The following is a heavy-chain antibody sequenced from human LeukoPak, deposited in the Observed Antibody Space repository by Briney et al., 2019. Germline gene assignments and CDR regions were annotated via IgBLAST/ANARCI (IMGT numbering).Heavy chain of an antibody. V-gene: IGHV4-59*01. J-gene: IGHJ5*02. D-gene: IGHD3-10*01. CDR3: ARGGYYGSGNDFRFDP. Sequence: SETLSLTCTVSVGSISTYYGSWIRQSPGKVLERIGYIHYTGSTNYNTSLKSRVTISVETSKNQFSLRLKSVTAADTAVYYCARGGYYGSGNDFRFDPWGQGTLVTVSS. CDR1: VGSISTYY. CDR2: IHYTGST.